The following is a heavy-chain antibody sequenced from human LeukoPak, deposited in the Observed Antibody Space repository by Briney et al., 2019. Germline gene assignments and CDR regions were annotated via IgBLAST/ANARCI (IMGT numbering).Heavy chain of an antibody. CDR2: ISYDGSNK. Sequence: PGGSLRLSCAASGFTFSSYGMHWVRQAPGKGLEWVAVISYDGSNKYYADSVKGRFTISRDNSKNTLYLQMNSLRAEDTAVYYCAKENTYDFWSGYYTAFGGYYYMDVWGKGTTVTVSS. D-gene: IGHD3-3*01. V-gene: IGHV3-30*18. CDR3: AKENTYDFWSGYYTAFGGYYYMDV. CDR1: GFTFSSYG. J-gene: IGHJ6*03.